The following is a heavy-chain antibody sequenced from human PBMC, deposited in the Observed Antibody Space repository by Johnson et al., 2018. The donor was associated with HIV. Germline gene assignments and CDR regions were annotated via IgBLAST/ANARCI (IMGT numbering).Heavy chain of an antibody. Sequence: VQLVESGGGLVQPGGSLKLSCAASGFTFSGSAMHWVRQASGKGLEWVGHIRSKANSYATAYAASVKGRFTISRDDSKNTAYLQMNSLKTEDTAVYYCAKASYAFDIWGQGTMVTVSS. V-gene: IGHV3-73*02. CDR3: AKASYAFDI. CDR2: IRSKANSYAT. CDR1: GFTFSGSA. J-gene: IGHJ3*02.